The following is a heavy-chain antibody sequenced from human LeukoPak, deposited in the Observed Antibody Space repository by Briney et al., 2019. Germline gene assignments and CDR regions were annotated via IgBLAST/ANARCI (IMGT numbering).Heavy chain of an antibody. J-gene: IGHJ4*02. CDR1: GDSISSYY. Sequence: PSETLSLTCTVAGDSISSYYWDWIRQPPGKGREWIGYIYYRGGTNYNPSPKSQLTMSLDTSKNQFSLRLSSVTAADTAVYYCARGFWSRYPYFDSWDQGTQVTVSS. CDR2: IYYRGGT. D-gene: IGHD3-3*01. V-gene: IGHV4-59*01. CDR3: ARGFWSRYPYFDS.